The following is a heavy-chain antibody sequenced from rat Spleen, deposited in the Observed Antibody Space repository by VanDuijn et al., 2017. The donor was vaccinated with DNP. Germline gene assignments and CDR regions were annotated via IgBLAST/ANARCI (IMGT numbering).Heavy chain of an antibody. CDR2: ISYDGSGT. Sequence: EVQLVESGGGLVQPGRSLKLSCAGSGFTFGDYNMAWVRQAPKKGLEWVATISYDGSGTYYRDSVKGRFTISRDNAKSTLYLEMDSLRSEDTATYYCARPDYWGQGVMVTVSS. V-gene: IGHV5-7*01. CDR1: GFTFGDYN. J-gene: IGHJ2*01. CDR3: ARPDY.